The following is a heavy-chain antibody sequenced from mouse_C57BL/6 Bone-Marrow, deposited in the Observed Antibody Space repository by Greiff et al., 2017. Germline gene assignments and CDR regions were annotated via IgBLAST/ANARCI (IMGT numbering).Heavy chain of an antibody. CDR3: ARRGPVYAMDY. CDR2: ISSGGSFT. J-gene: IGHJ4*01. Sequence: KLMESGGDLLKPGGSLQLSCAASGFTFSSYGLSWFRQTPDKRLEWVATISSGGSFTYYPDSVKGRFTITRDNAKNTLYLQMSSLKSEDTAMYYCARRGPVYAMDYWGQGTSVTVSS. V-gene: IGHV5-6*02. CDR1: GFTFSSYG.